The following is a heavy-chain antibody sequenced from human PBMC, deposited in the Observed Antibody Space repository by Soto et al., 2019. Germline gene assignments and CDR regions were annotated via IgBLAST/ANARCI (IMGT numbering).Heavy chain of an antibody. CDR2: INPKTGVT. D-gene: IGHD3-10*01. V-gene: IGHV1-2*06. CDR1: GYTFSAYY. CDR3: ARDTTGSSRGNWFDP. Sequence: ASVKVSCKXSGYTFSAYYLNWVRQAPGQGLEWVGRINPKTGVTDYAEKFQDRVTMTSDTSVSTGYMDLRRLTSDDTAVYYCARDTTGSSRGNWFDPWGQGTLVTVSS. J-gene: IGHJ5*02.